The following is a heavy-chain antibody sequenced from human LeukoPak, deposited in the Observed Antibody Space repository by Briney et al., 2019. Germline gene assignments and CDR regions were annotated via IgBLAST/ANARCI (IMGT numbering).Heavy chain of an antibody. CDR2: ISGSGINT. Sequence: SGGSLRLSCAASGFTFSSYSMNWVRQAPGKGLEWVSAISGSGINTYYADSVKGRFTISRDNSKNTLYLQMNSLRAEDTAVYYCARGEYYYDSSGYYPDYWGQGTLVTVSS. CDR3: ARGEYYYDSSGYYPDY. D-gene: IGHD3-22*01. CDR1: GFTFSSYS. J-gene: IGHJ4*02. V-gene: IGHV3-23*01.